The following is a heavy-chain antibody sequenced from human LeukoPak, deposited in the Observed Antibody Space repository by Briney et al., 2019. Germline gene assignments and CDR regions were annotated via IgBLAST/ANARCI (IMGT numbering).Heavy chain of an antibody. CDR1: GGSFSGYY. D-gene: IGHD3-10*01. CDR3: AREGGSGSSN. V-gene: IGHV4-34*01. J-gene: IGHJ4*02. Sequence: PSETLSLTCAVYGGSFSGYYWSWIRQPPGKGLEWIGETNHSGSTNYNPSLKSRVTISVDTSKNQFSLKLSSVTAADTAVYYCAREGGSGSSNWGQGTLVTVSS. CDR2: TNHSGST.